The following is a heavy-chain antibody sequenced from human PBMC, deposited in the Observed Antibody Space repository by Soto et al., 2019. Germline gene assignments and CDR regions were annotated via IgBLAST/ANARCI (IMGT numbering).Heavy chain of an antibody. D-gene: IGHD1-26*01. V-gene: IGHV3-9*01. CDR3: AKGGIGSSRAQYYYYYYYMDV. Sequence: GGSLRLSCAASGFTFDDYAMHWVRQAPGKGLEWVSGISWNSGSIGYADSVKGRFTISRDNAKNSLYLQMNSLRAEDTALYYCAKGGIGSSRAQYYYYYYYMDVWGKGTTVTVSS. CDR1: GFTFDDYA. CDR2: ISWNSGSI. J-gene: IGHJ6*03.